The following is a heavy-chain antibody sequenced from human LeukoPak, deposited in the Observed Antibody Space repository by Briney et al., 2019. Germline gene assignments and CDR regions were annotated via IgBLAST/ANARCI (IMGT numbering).Heavy chain of an antibody. J-gene: IGHJ3*02. Sequence: GGSLRLSCAASGYTFSSYAMSWVRQAPGKGLEWVSAISGSGGSTGYADSVQGRFTISRNNSMNTVYLQMNSLRAEDTAVYYCAKYLLARIMIVVVGRVFDIWGQGTMVTVSS. CDR2: ISGSGGST. CDR1: GYTFSSYA. D-gene: IGHD3-22*01. CDR3: AKYLLARIMIVVVGRVFDI. V-gene: IGHV3-23*01.